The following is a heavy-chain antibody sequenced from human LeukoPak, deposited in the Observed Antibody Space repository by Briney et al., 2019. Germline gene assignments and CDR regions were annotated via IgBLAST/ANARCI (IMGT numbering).Heavy chain of an antibody. CDR3: ARQTNYGCCDY. V-gene: IGHV4-39*01. CDR1: GGSISSSGYY. Sequence: SETLSLTCTVSGGSISSSGYYWGWIRQSPGKGLEWIGNIYYSGSTYYNPSLKSRVTISVDTSKKQFSLKLSSVTAADTAVYYCARQTNYGCCDYWGQGTLVSVSS. CDR2: IYYSGST. D-gene: IGHD4/OR15-4a*01. J-gene: IGHJ4*02.